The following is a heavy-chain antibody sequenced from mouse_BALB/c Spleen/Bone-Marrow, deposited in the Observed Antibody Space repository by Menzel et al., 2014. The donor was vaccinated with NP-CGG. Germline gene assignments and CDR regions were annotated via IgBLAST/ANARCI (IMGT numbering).Heavy chain of an antibody. CDR3: TRGRRYARDY. CDR2: INPSNGGT. CDR1: GYTFQSYY. Sequence: QQTGSLLESPGASVRMSCNASGYTFQSYYLYWVKQRPGQGLEWIGEINPSNGGTNFNEKSKSKATLTVDKSSSTAYMQLSSLTSEDSAVYYCTRGRRYARDYCGQGTSVTVS. V-gene: IGHV1S16*01. J-gene: IGHJ4*01.